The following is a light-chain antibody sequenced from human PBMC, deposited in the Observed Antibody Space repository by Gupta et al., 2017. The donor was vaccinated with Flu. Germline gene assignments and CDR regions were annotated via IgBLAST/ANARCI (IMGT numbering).Light chain of an antibody. CDR3: QQSDITPRT. Sequence: PSSLSAFVGDRVTIACRSTERVGTDLSWYQQRPGKAPKLLSYGASSLQSGVPSRFSGSGSGTDFTLTISSLQPEDFATYYCQQSDITPRTFGRGTKVEV. CDR2: GAS. CDR1: ERVGTD. V-gene: IGKV1-39*01. J-gene: IGKJ4*01.